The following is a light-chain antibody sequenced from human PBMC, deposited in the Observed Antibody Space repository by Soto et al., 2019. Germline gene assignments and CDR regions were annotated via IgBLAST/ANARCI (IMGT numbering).Light chain of an antibody. CDR3: QQYESLPPR. Sequence: DIQMTQSPSSLSASVGDRVTITCQASQGINNYLSWYQQKSGKPPKLLIYDASNLEAGVPSRFSGSGSGTDFILSITSLQPEDVATYYCQQYESLPPRFGPGTTVEIK. V-gene: IGKV1-33*01. CDR1: QGINNY. CDR2: DAS. J-gene: IGKJ3*01.